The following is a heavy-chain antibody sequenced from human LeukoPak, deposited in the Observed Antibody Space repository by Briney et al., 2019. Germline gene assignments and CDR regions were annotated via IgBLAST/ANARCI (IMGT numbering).Heavy chain of an antibody. D-gene: IGHD4-17*01. Sequence: SQTLSLTCAVSGGSIISGTYSWSWIRQPPGKGLEWIGYICHSGSTYYNPSLKSRVTISVDESKNQFSLKLSSVTAADTAVYYCARAYGDYVCDYWGQGTLVTVSS. CDR2: ICHSGST. J-gene: IGHJ4*02. V-gene: IGHV4-30-2*01. CDR3: ARAYGDYVCDY. CDR1: GGSIISGTYS.